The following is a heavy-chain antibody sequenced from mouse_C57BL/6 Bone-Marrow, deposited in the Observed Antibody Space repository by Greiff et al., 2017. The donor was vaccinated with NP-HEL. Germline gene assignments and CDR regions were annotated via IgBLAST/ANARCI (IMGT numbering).Heavy chain of an antibody. J-gene: IGHJ3*01. V-gene: IGHV1-64*01. CDR3: ARAPYGNYGY. CDR2: IHPNSGST. CDR1: GYTFTSYW. D-gene: IGHD2-1*01. Sequence: QVHVKQPGAELVKPGASVKLSCKASGYTFTSYWMHWVKQRPGQGLEWIGMIHPNSGSTNYNEKFKSKATLTVDKSSSTAYMQLSSLTSEDSAVYYCARAPYGNYGYWGQGTLVTVSA.